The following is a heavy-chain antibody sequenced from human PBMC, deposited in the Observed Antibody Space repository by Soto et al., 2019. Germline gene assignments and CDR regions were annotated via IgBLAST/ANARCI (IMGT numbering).Heavy chain of an antibody. CDR3: TTGGDASKTGY. D-gene: IGHD1-1*01. V-gene: IGHV4-4*02. Sequence: SETLSLTCAVSGGSISTSNWWSWVRQPPGKGLEWIGEVYRTGSTNYNPSLESRVIVSVDTSRNDFSLRLSSVTAADTAVYYCTTGGDASKTGYWGQGTLVTVSS. CDR2: VYRTGST. CDR1: GGSISTSNW. J-gene: IGHJ4*02.